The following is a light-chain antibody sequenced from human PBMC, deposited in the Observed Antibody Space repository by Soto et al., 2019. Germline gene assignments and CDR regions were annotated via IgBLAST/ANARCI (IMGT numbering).Light chain of an antibody. CDR3: AAWDDGLRGVV. V-gene: IGLV1-47*01. CDR2: RNN. J-gene: IGLJ2*01. Sequence: QSVLTQPPSASGTPGQRVTISCSGSSSNIGSNYVYWYQQLPGTAPKLLIYRNNQQPSGVPDRFSGSKSGTSASLASSGLRSEDEADYYCAAWDDGLRGVVFGGGAQLTVL. CDR1: SSNIGSNY.